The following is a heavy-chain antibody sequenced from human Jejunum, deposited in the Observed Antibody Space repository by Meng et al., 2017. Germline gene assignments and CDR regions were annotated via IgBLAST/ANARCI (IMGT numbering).Heavy chain of an antibody. J-gene: IGHJ1*01. CDR2: IYYSENT. CDR1: GASISSSSWY. D-gene: IGHD6-19*01. Sequence: QLTESGPGLVKPSETLSLTCSVPGASISSSSWYWGWIRQPPGKGLEWIGSIYYSENTYYHPSLKSRVTISVDTSKNQFSLKLSSVTAADTAVYYCARGPWDSSGWPEYFQHWGQGTLVTVSS. V-gene: IGHV4-39*07. CDR3: ARGPWDSSGWPEYFQH.